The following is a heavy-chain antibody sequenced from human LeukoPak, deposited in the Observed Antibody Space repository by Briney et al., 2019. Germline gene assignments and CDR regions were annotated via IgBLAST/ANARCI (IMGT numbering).Heavy chain of an antibody. CDR1: GGSISSDNYS. J-gene: IGHJ3*02. CDR2: VYTSGST. D-gene: IGHD1-14*01. Sequence: SETLSLTCTVSGGSISSDNYSWSWIRQPAGKGLEWIGRVYTSGSTNYNPSLNSRVTMSVDASRDQFSLKLTSVTAADTAVYYCAGELALNRPNTFDIWGQGTMVTVSS. V-gene: IGHV4-61*02. CDR3: AGELALNRPNTFDI.